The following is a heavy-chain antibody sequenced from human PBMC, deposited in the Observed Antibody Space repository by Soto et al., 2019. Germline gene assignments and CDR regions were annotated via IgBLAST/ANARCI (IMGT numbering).Heavy chain of an antibody. J-gene: IGHJ4*02. V-gene: IGHV4-34*01. CDR3: SSARWDY. D-gene: IGHD2-15*01. CDR2: VYYTGRT. CDR1: GGSFNANY. Sequence: SETLSLTCAVSGGSFNANYWTWVRQPPGKGLEWIGEVYYTGRTNYNPSLKSRVTISADTSQKQFFLNLRSVTAADTARYYCSSARWDYWGQGTLVTVSS.